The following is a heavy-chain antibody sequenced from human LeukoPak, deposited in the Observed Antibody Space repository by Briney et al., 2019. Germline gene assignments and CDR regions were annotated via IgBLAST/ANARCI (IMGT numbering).Heavy chain of an antibody. CDR3: ARSYSSSSWFDY. V-gene: IGHV5-51*01. CDR1: GYSFTSYW. Sequence: TGESLKISCKGSGYSFTSYWIGWVRPMPGKGLEWIGIIYPGDSDTRDSPSFQGQVTISADKSSRTAYLQWISLKASDTAMYYCARSYSSSSWFDYWGQGTLVTVSS. J-gene: IGHJ5*01. D-gene: IGHD6-6*01. CDR2: IYPGDSDT.